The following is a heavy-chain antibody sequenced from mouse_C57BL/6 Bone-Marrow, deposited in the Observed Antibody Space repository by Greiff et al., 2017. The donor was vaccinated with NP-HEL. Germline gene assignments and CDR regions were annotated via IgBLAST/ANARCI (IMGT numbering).Heavy chain of an antibody. J-gene: IGHJ4*01. CDR3: ARWGDGSGYDYAMDY. D-gene: IGHD3-2*02. CDR2: INPNNGGT. CDR1: GYTFTDYY. V-gene: IGHV1-26*01. Sequence: VQLQQSGPELVKPGASVKISCKASGYTFTDYYMNWVKQSHGKSLEWIGDINPNNGGTSYNQKFKGKATLTVDKSSSTAYMELRSLTSEDSAVYYCARWGDGSGYDYAMDYWGQGTAVTVSS.